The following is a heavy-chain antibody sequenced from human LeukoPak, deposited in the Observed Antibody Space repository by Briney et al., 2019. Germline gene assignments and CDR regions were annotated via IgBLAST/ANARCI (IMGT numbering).Heavy chain of an antibody. CDR1: GFTFSSYG. J-gene: IGHJ3*02. CDR3: ATSHWDGAFDI. Sequence: GSLTLSCAASGFTFSSYGMHWVRQAPGKGLEWVAVIWYGGSNKYYADSVKGRFTISRDNSKNTLYLQMNSLRAEDTAVYYCATSHWDGAFDIWGQGTMVTVSS. V-gene: IGHV3-33*08. CDR2: IWYGGSNK. D-gene: IGHD1-26*01.